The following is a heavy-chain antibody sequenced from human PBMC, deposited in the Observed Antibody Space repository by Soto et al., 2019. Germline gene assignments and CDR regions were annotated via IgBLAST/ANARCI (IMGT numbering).Heavy chain of an antibody. CDR1: GYTFTSYA. D-gene: IGHD2-2*01. CDR2: INAGNGYT. J-gene: IGHJ5*02. Sequence: QVQLVQSGAEVKKPGASVKVSCKASGYTFTSYAIHWVRQAPGQRLEWMGWINAGNGYTKYSQKFQGRVTITRDTSASTAYMELSSLRSEYTAVYYCAREGGGDCSSTSCLNWFDPWGQGTLVTVSS. V-gene: IGHV1-3*01. CDR3: AREGGGDCSSTSCLNWFDP.